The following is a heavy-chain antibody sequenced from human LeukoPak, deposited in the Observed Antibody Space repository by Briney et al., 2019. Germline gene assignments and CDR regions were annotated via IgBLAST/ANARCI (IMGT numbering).Heavy chain of an antibody. D-gene: IGHD4-17*01. Sequence: GGSLRLSCAASGFTFSSYSMNWVRQAPGKGLEWVSSISSSSSYIYYADSVKGRFTISRDNAKNSLYLQMNSLRPEDAAVYYCAREGSGIEYGEPGDVFDIWGQGTMVTVSS. J-gene: IGHJ3*02. CDR2: ISSSSSYI. CDR1: GFTFSSYS. V-gene: IGHV3-21*01. CDR3: AREGSGIEYGEPGDVFDI.